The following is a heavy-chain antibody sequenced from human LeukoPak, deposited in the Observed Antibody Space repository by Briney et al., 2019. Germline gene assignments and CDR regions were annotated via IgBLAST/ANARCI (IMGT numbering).Heavy chain of an antibody. CDR3: ASRPGADIGPLDY. CDR1: GFTSSSYA. J-gene: IGHJ4*02. CDR2: ISGSGGST. V-gene: IGHV3-23*01. Sequence: GGSLRLSCAASGFTSSSYAVSWVRQAPGKGLEWVSSISGSGGSTYYADSVKGRFTISRDNSKNTLYLQMNSLRADETAVYYCASRPGADIGPLDYWGQGTLVTVSS. D-gene: IGHD2-2*01.